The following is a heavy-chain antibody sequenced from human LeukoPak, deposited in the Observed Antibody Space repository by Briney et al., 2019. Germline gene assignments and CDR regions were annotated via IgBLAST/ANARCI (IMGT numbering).Heavy chain of an antibody. CDR1: GYTFTGYY. CDR2: INPNSGGT. CDR3: ARDGGYYDSSGFVDY. Sequence: GSVKVSCKASGYTFTGYYMHWVRQAPGQGLEWKGWINPNSGGTNYAQKFQGRVTMTRDTSISTAYMELSGLRSDDTAVYYCARDGGYYDSSGFVDYWGQGTLVTVSS. D-gene: IGHD3-22*01. V-gene: IGHV1-2*02. J-gene: IGHJ4*02.